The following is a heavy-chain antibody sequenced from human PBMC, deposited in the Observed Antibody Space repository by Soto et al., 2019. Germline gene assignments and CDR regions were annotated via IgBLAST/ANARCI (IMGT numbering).Heavy chain of an antibody. J-gene: IGHJ3*02. CDR2: ISYDGSNK. D-gene: IGHD7-27*01. V-gene: IGHV3-30*04. CDR3: ARDPPTGDMFDAFDI. Sequence: GGSLRLSCAASGFTFSSYAMHWVRQAPGKGLEWVAVISYDGSNKYYADSVKGRFTISRDNSKNTLYLQMNSLRAEDTAVYYCARDPPTGDMFDAFDIWGQGTMVTVSS. CDR1: GFTFSSYA.